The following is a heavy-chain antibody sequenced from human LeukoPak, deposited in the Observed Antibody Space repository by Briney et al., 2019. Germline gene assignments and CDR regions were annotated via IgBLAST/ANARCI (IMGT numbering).Heavy chain of an antibody. V-gene: IGHV3-23*01. CDR1: GFTFRSYA. J-gene: IGHJ4*02. D-gene: IGHD3-16*01. CDR2: VGGSGGDT. CDR3: AKDIGGSGAY. Sequence: GGSLRLSCAASGFTFRSYAMSWVRQAPGKGLEWVSAVGGSGGDTYYADSVKGRFTISRDNSKNKVYLQMNSLRAEDTAIYYCAKDIGGSGAYWGQGTLVTVSS.